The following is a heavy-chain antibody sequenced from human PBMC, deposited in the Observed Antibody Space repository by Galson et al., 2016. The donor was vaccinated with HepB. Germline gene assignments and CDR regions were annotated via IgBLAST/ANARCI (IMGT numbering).Heavy chain of an antibody. J-gene: IGHJ4*01. CDR1: GFIFSDYG. Sequence: SLRLSCAASGFIFSDYGMHWVRQAPGKGLEWVAVIWNDGSNTHYADSVKGRFTISRDNSKNTLDLQVNILKVEDTAVYYCVRDKEGGYGFDYWGQGILVTVSS. CDR3: VRDKEGGYGFDY. CDR2: IWNDGSNT. D-gene: IGHD5-12*01. V-gene: IGHV3-33*01.